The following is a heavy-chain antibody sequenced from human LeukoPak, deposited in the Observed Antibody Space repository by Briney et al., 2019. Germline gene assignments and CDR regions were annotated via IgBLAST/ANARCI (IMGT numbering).Heavy chain of an antibody. CDR2: IYYSGST. CDR1: GGSISSYY. V-gene: IGHV4-59*01. CDR3: ARVSGYSSGWYWYFDL. Sequence: PSETLSLTCTVSGGSISSYYWSWIRQPPGKGLEWIGYIYYSGSTNYNPSLESRVTISVDTSKNQFSLKLSSVTAADTAVYYCARVSGYSSGWYWYFDLWGRGTLVTVSS. J-gene: IGHJ2*01. D-gene: IGHD6-19*01.